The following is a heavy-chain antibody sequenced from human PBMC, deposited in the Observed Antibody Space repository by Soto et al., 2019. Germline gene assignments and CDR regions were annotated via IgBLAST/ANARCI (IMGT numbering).Heavy chain of an antibody. J-gene: IGHJ4*02. CDR3: AKTIYYDLWSGYYSLDDY. CDR1: GFTFSSYA. D-gene: IGHD3-3*01. Sequence: GGSLRLSCAASGFTFSSYAMSWVRQAPGKGLEWVSAISGSGGSTYYADSVKGRFTISRDNSKNTLYLQMNSLRAEDTAVYYCAKTIYYDLWSGYYSLDDYWAQRTLVIVSS. V-gene: IGHV3-23*01. CDR2: ISGSGGST.